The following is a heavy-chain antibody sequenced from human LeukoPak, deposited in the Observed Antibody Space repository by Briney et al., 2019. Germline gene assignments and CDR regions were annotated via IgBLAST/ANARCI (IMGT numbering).Heavy chain of an antibody. D-gene: IGHD1-20*01. CDR2: ISSTSSYI. Sequence: PGGSLRLSCAASEFTFSTYSMNWVRQAPGKGLEWVSTISSTSSYIYYADSVKGRFTISRDNAKNSLDLQMNSLRAEDTAVYYCAKGHVPWYNSEDAFDIWGQGTMVTVSS. CDR3: AKGHVPWYNSEDAFDI. V-gene: IGHV3-21*01. CDR1: EFTFSTYS. J-gene: IGHJ3*02.